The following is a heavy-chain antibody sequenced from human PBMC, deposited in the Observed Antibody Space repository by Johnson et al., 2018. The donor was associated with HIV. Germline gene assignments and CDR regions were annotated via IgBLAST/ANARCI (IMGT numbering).Heavy chain of an antibody. V-gene: IGHV3-30*19. CDR3: ASYCSGGSCYRRSPSDAFDI. CDR1: GFTFSKYG. J-gene: IGHJ3*02. Sequence: QVQLVESGGGVVQPGGSLRLSCVTSGFTFSKYGMHWVRQAPGKGLEWVAAISYDGSDKDHADSVKGRFTITRDSSKNTLYLQMNSLRAEDTAVYYCASYCSGGSCYRRSPSDAFDIWGQGTMVTVSS. CDR2: ISYDGSDK. D-gene: IGHD2-15*01.